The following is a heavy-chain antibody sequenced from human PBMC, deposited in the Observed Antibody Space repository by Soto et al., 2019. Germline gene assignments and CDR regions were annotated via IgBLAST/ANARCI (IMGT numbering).Heavy chain of an antibody. D-gene: IGHD3-3*01. CDR3: ARDYSAFWSGYDYYYYGMDV. CDR2: IYYSGST. J-gene: IGHJ6*02. Sequence: SETLSLTCTVSGGSISTSSYYCGWIRQPPGEGLEWIGSIYYSGSTYYNPSLKSRVTISVDTSKNQFSLKLSSVTAADTAVYYCARDYSAFWSGYDYYYYGMDVWGQGTTVT. CDR1: GGSISTSSYY. V-gene: IGHV4-39*02.